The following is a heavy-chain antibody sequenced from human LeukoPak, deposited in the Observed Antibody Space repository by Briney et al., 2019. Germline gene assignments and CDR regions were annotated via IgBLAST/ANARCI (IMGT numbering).Heavy chain of an antibody. CDR2: INHSGST. Sequence: SETLSLTCAVYGGSFSGYYWSWIRKPPGKGLEWIGEINHSGSTNYNPSLKSRVTISVDKSKNQFSLKLSSVTAADTAVCYCYYGSGSYYIDYWGQGTLVTVSS. CDR3: YYGSGSYYIDY. V-gene: IGHV4-34*01. CDR1: GGSFSGYY. D-gene: IGHD3-10*01. J-gene: IGHJ4*02.